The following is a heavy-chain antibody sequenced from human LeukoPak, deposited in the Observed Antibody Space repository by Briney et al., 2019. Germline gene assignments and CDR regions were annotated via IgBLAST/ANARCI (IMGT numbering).Heavy chain of an antibody. Sequence: PSETLSLTCTVSGGSISNFYWSWIRQPPGKGLEWIGCVYYSGFTSYNPSLKSRVTISVDTSKNQFSLKLSSVTAADTAVYYCARDSWGSGYKNYFDSWGQGTLVTVSS. D-gene: IGHD3-9*01. CDR2: VYYSGFT. V-gene: IGHV4-59*01. CDR1: GGSISNFY. CDR3: ARDSWGSGYKNYFDS. J-gene: IGHJ4*02.